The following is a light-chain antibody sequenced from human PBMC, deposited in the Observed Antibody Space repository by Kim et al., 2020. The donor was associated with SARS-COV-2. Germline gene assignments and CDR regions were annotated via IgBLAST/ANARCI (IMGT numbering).Light chain of an antibody. CDR3: QQRSNCPLT. CDR2: DAS. CDR1: QSVSSY. Sequence: EIVLTQSPATLSLSPGERATLSCRASQSVSSYLAWYQQKPGQAPRLLIYDASNRATGIPARFSGSGSGTDFTLTISSLEPEDFAVYYCQQRSNCPLTFGEGTKVDIK. V-gene: IGKV3-11*01. J-gene: IGKJ4*01.